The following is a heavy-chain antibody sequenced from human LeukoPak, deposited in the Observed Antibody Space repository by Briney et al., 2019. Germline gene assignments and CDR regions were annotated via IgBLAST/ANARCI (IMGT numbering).Heavy chain of an antibody. V-gene: IGHV3-21*01. CDR1: GFTFSRYN. CDR2: ISPTGDYI. Sequence: GGSLRLSCAASGFTFSRYNINWVRQSPGKGLEWVSSISPTGDYIYYADSIKGRFTISRDNGKNSVFLQMNSLRAEDTAIYYCATALYCSGNNCNTRFVDYWGQGTLVTVSS. D-gene: IGHD3-22*01. J-gene: IGHJ4*02. CDR3: ATALYCSGNNCNTRFVDY.